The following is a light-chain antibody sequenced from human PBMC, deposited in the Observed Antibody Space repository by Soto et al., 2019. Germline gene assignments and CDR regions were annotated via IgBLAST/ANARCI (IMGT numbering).Light chain of an antibody. V-gene: IGKV3-20*01. CDR2: GAS. CDR1: QSVSSSY. Sequence: EIVLTQSPGTLSLSPGERATLSCRASQSVSSSYLAWYQQKPGQAPRLLIYGASIRATGIPDRFSGSGSGTDFTLTISRLEPEDFAVYYCQQYGSSLFTFGPGTKLDIK. CDR3: QQYGSSLFT. J-gene: IGKJ3*01.